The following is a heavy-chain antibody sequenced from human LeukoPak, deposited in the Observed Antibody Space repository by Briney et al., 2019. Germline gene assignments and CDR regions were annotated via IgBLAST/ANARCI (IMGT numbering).Heavy chain of an antibody. D-gene: IGHD4-17*01. V-gene: IGHV1-69*13. CDR3: ARDTHGYGDYLGDAFDI. Sequence: ASVKVSCKASGGTFSSYAISWVRQAPGQGLEWMGGIIPIFGTANYAQKFQGRVTITADESTSTAYMELSSLRSEDTAVYYCARDTHGYGDYLGDAFDIWGQGTRVTVSS. CDR2: IIPIFGTA. J-gene: IGHJ3*02. CDR1: GGTFSSYA.